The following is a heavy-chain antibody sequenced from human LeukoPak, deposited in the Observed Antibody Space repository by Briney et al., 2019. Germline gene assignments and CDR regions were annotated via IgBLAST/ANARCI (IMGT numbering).Heavy chain of an antibody. CDR2: IFYNGNT. Sequence: SETLSLTCTVSGVSISSYYWSWIRQSPGKGLEWIAYIFYNGNTKYNPSLWSRVTISIDTSRNQFFLNLNSVTAADTAVYYCARGGYYYLDVWGKGTTVTVSS. CDR3: ARGGYYYLDV. CDR1: GVSISSYY. J-gene: IGHJ6*03. V-gene: IGHV4-59*01.